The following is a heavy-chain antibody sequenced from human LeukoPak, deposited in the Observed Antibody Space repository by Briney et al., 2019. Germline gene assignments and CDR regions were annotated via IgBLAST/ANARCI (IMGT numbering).Heavy chain of an antibody. CDR1: GFTFSHYE. V-gene: IGHV3-48*03. Sequence: GGSLRLSCAASGFTFSHYEMNGVRQAPGKGLEWVSYISTTGTTIFYADSVKGRFTISRDNAKNSLFLQMHSLGAEDTAVYYCARGFAPHDFWGQGTLVTVSS. CDR2: ISTTGTTI. CDR3: ARGFAPHDF. J-gene: IGHJ4*02.